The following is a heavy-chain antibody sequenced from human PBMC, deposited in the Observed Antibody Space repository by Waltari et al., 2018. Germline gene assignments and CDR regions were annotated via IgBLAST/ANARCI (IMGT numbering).Heavy chain of an antibody. Sequence: EVQLVESGGGLVQPGGSLRLSCAASGFTCSAYWMHWVSQAPGEGLVSVSQINTYGTITSYADSVKGRFTISRDNAKNTLFLQMNSLRAEDTAVYYCVLFSSDFLGDCWGQGTLVTVSS. V-gene: IGHV3-74*01. CDR2: INTYGTIT. J-gene: IGHJ4*02. D-gene: IGHD6-25*01. CDR1: GFTCSAYW. CDR3: VLFSSDFLGDC.